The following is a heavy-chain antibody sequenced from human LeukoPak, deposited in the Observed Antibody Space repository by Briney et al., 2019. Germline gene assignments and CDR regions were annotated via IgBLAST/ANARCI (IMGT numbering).Heavy chain of an antibody. V-gene: IGHV3-9*03. J-gene: IGHJ4*02. Sequence: GGSLRLSCAASGFTFDDYAMHWVRQAPGKGLEWVSGISWNSGSIGYADSVKGRFTISRDNAKNSLYLQMNSLRAEDMALYYCAKESSDLYLDYWGQGTLVTVSS. CDR1: GFTFDDYA. CDR2: ISWNSGSI. CDR3: AKESSDLYLDY.